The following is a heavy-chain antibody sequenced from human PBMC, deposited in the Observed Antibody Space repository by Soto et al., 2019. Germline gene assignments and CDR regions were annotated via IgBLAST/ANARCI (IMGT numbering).Heavy chain of an antibody. V-gene: IGHV1-69*12. Sequence: QVQLVQSGAEVKKPGSSVTVSCKASGGTFGNSAISWVRQAPGQGLEWMGAIIPIFPTPDYAEKFQGRVTITADESTTTGYVELIRLRSEDTAVYSCAREKDRQQLGFNSCSGIDVWGQGTTVTVSS. CDR2: IIPIFPTP. D-gene: IGHD3-3*02. CDR1: GGTFGNSA. CDR3: AREKDRQQLGFNSCSGIDV. J-gene: IGHJ6*01.